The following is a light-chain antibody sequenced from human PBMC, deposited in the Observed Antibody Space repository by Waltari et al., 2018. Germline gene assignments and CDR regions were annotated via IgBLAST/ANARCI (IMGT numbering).Light chain of an antibody. J-gene: IGLJ1*01. CDR1: SSDVGFYNY. CDR2: EVP. V-gene: IGLV2-14*01. CDR3: NSYTTARNLDYV. Sequence: QSALTQPASVSGSPGQSITISCTGTSSDVGFYNYVSWYQHHPGKAPKLMVYEVPNRPAGVSNRVSGSKSGKPAALTISGLQAEDEADYYCNSYTTARNLDYVFGTGTKVTVL.